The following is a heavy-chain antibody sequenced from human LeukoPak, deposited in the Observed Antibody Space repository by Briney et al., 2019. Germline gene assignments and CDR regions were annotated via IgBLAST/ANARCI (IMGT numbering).Heavy chain of an antibody. J-gene: IGHJ4*02. CDR1: GGSFSGYY. CDR3: ARGSHYYDSSGYYFDY. V-gene: IGHV4-34*01. Sequence: SETLSLTCAVSGGSFSGYYWSWIRQPPGKGLEWIGEINHSGSTNYNPSLKSRVTISVDTSKNQFSLKLSSVTAADTAVYYCARGSHYYDSSGYYFDYWRQGTLVTVSS. D-gene: IGHD3-22*01. CDR2: INHSGST.